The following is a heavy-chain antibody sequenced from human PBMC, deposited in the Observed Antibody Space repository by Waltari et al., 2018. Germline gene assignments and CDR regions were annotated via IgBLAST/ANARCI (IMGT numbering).Heavy chain of an antibody. J-gene: IGHJ4*02. V-gene: IGHV1-24*01. CDR3: ATGPDIVATTDY. Sequence: QVQLVQSGAEVKKPGASVKVSCKVSGYTLTELSMHWVRQAPGKGLEWRGGFEPEDGETTDEQKFQGRVTMTEDTATDTAYMELGSLRSEDTAVYYCATGPDIVATTDYWGQGTLVTVSS. D-gene: IGHD5-12*01. CDR1: GYTLTELS. CDR2: FEPEDGET.